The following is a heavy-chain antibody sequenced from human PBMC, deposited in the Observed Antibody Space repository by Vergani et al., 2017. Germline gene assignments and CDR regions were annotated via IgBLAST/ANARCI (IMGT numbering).Heavy chain of an antibody. V-gene: IGHV3-23*01. Sequence: EVQLLESGGGLVQPGGSLRLSCAASGFTFSSYAMSWVRQAPGKGLEWVSAISGSGGSTYYADSVKGRFTISRDNSKNTLYLQMNSLRAEDTAVYYCATQPGDDDAFDIWGQGTMVTVSS. CDR2: ISGSGGST. D-gene: IGHD3-10*01. CDR1: GFTFSSYA. CDR3: ATQPGDDDAFDI. J-gene: IGHJ3*02.